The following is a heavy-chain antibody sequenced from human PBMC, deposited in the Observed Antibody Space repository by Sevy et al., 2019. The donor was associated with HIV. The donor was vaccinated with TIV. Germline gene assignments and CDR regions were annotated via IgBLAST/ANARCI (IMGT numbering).Heavy chain of an antibody. J-gene: IGHJ3*02. CDR2: IYSGVTT. V-gene: IGHV3-53*01. CDR1: GFTVSNSY. D-gene: IGHD3-22*01. Sequence: GGSLRLSCAASGFTVSNSYMSWVRQAPGKGLEWVSIIYSGVTTSYADSVRGRFTISRDNSKNTLSLQMNSLRAEDRAVYYCARLGVYYYDSSGYYTTGNAFDIWGQGTMVTVSS. CDR3: ARLGVYYYDSSGYYTTGNAFDI.